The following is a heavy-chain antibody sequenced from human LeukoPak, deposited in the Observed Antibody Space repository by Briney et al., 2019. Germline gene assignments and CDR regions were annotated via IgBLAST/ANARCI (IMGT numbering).Heavy chain of an antibody. J-gene: IGHJ4*02. CDR1: GYTFTSYG. CDR3: VSTTEYSSGWSRDDY. V-gene: IGHV1-18*01. Sequence: GASVKVSCKASGYTFTSYGISWVRQAPGQGLEWMGWISAYNGNTNYAQKLQGRVTMTTDTSTSTAYMELRSLRSDDTAVYYCVSTTEYSSGWSRDDYWGQGTLVTVSS. D-gene: IGHD6-19*01. CDR2: ISAYNGNT.